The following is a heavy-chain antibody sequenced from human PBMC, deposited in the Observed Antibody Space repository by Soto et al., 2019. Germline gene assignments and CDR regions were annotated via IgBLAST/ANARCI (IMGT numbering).Heavy chain of an antibody. Sequence: SETLSLTCTVSGGSIINYYWTWIRQPAGKGLEWVGRIYSSGSTSYNPSLKSRLTMSVDTSKNQFTLKLTSVTAADTALYYCARQTTYSSSWFDYWGHGTLVTVSS. CDR3: ARQTTYSSSWFDY. CDR2: IYSSGST. V-gene: IGHV4-4*07. CDR1: GGSIINYY. D-gene: IGHD6-13*01. J-gene: IGHJ5*01.